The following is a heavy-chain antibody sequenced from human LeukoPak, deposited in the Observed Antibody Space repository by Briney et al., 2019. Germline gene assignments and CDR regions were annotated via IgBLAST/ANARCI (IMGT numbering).Heavy chain of an antibody. J-gene: IGHJ5*02. V-gene: IGHV1-2*02. CDR2: INPNSGGT. Sequence: GASVKVSCQASGYTFTGYYMHWVRQAPGQGLEWMGWINPNSGGTNYAQKFQGRVTMTRDTSISTAYMELSRLRSDDTAVYYCARDMAYYDSSGSNWFDPWGQGTLVTVSS. D-gene: IGHD3-22*01. CDR1: GYTFTGYY. CDR3: ARDMAYYDSSGSNWFDP.